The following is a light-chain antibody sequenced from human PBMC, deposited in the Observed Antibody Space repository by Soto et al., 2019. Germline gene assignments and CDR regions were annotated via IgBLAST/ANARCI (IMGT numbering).Light chain of an antibody. CDR1: QNFGGRS. CDR2: DTS. CDR3: QQYAGSPET. Sequence: EILLTQSPSPLSLSSGDKATPSCRASQNFGGRSLAWFQQKPGQPPKLLIYDTSTRAAGSPDRFSGTGSGTDFTLTINRLEPEDFAVYYCQQYAGSPETFGQGTKVDIK. V-gene: IGKV3-20*01. J-gene: IGKJ1*01.